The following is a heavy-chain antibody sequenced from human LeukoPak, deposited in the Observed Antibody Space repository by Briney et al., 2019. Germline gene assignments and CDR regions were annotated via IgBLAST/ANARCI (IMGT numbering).Heavy chain of an antibody. CDR3: AREARGSGYSGIDF. J-gene: IGHJ4*02. V-gene: IGHV3-13*01. CDR2: ISAAGNT. Sequence: GGSLRLSCAASGFCFSTHDMHWVRQVTGKGLEWVSAISAAGNTYYPGSVKGRFTISREDAKNSLYLQMNSLGAGDTAVYFCAREARGSGYSGIDFWGQGTLVTVSS. CDR1: GFCFSTHD. D-gene: IGHD3-22*01.